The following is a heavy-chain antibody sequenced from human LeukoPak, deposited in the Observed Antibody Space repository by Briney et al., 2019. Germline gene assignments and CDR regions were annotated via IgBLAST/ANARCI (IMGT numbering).Heavy chain of an antibody. CDR2: ISSSSSYI. CDR1: GFTFSSYS. V-gene: IGHV3-21*01. Sequence: GGSLRLSCAASGFTFSSYSMNWVRQAPGKGLEWVSSISSSSSYIYYADSVKGRFTISRDNAKNSLYLQMNSLRAEDTAVYYCARDHRYDLVMGYYYYYMDVWSKGTTVTVSS. J-gene: IGHJ6*03. CDR3: ARDHRYDLVMGYYYYYMDV. D-gene: IGHD3-3*01.